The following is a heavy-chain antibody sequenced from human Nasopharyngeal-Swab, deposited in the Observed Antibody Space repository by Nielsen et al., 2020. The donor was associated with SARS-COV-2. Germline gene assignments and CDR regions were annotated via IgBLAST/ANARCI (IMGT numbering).Heavy chain of an antibody. J-gene: IGHJ6*02. CDR3: ARDPTPAVDSSSSLDYYYGMDV. CDR1: GYTFTSYY. D-gene: IGHD6-6*01. Sequence: ASVKDSCKASGYTFTSYYMHWVRQAPGQGLEGRGIINPSGGSTSYAQKFQGRVTMTRDTSTSTVYMELSSLRSEDTAVYYCARDPTPAVDSSSSLDYYYGMDVWGQGTTVTVSS. V-gene: IGHV1-46*01. CDR2: INPSGGST.